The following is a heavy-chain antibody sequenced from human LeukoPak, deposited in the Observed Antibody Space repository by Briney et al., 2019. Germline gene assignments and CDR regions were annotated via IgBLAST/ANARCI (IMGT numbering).Heavy chain of an antibody. J-gene: IGHJ4*02. CDR2: INPNSGGT. D-gene: IGHD1-1*01. CDR1: GYTFTGYY. Sequence: GASVKVSCKASGYTFTGYYMHWVRQAPGQGLEWMGWINPNSGGTNYAQKFQGRVTMTRDTSTSTVYMELSSLRSDDTAVYYCARDQLGSFEYWGQGTLVTVSS. V-gene: IGHV1-2*02. CDR3: ARDQLGSFEY.